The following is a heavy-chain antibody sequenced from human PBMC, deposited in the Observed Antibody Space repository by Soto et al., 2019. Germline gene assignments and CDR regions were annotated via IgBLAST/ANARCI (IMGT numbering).Heavy chain of an antibody. Sequence: QVQLQESGPGLVKPSQTLSLTCTVSGGSISSGGYYWSWIRQHPGKGLEWIGYIYYSGNNYYNPSLKSRVTISEDTSKNQFSLKLSSVTAADTAVYYCARATYYYDSSGYSDRVLDYWGQGTLVTVSS. D-gene: IGHD3-22*01. V-gene: IGHV4-31*03. CDR2: IYYSGNN. J-gene: IGHJ4*02. CDR3: ARATYYYDSSGYSDRVLDY. CDR1: GGSISSGGYY.